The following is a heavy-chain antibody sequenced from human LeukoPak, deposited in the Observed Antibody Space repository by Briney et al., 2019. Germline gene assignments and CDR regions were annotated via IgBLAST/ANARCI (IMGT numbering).Heavy chain of an antibody. D-gene: IGHD4/OR15-4a*01. CDR3: AKALWGWNGGYYLDY. CDR2: IRYDGSNK. J-gene: IGHJ4*02. V-gene: IGHV3-30*02. CDR1: GFTFSSYG. Sequence: GGSLRLSCAASGFTFSSYGIHWVRQAPGKGLEWVAFIRYDGSNKYYADSVKGRFTISRDNSKNTLYLQMNSLRAEDTAVYYCAKALWGWNGGYYLDYWGQGTLVTVSS.